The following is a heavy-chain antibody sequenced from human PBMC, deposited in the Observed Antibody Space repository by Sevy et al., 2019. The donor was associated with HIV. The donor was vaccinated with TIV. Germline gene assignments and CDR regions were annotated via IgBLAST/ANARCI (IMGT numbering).Heavy chain of an antibody. CDR2: ISPSAKTT. V-gene: IGHV3-11*04. J-gene: IGHJ5*02. CDR3: AGGKYWFDP. Sequence: GGSLRLSCAASGFSFSDYYWGWIRQASGKGLEWVSHISPSAKTTYYADSVEGRFTISRDNAKKSLYLQMSSLRAEDTAVYYCAGGKYWFDPWGQGTLVPVSS. CDR1: GFSFSDYY.